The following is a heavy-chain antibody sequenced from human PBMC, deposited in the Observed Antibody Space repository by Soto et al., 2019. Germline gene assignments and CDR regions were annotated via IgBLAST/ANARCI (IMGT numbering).Heavy chain of an antibody. CDR3: ARGVAFLDY. D-gene: IGHD2-15*01. V-gene: IGHV1-3*01. CDR1: GYTSSSYA. CDR2: IHAGNGNT. Sequence: ASVKVSCKASGYTSSSYAIHWVRQAPGQGLEWMGWIHAGNGNTKYSQSFQGRVTISRDTSATTAYMELNSLRSEDTAVYYCARGVAFLDYWGQGTLVTVSS. J-gene: IGHJ4*02.